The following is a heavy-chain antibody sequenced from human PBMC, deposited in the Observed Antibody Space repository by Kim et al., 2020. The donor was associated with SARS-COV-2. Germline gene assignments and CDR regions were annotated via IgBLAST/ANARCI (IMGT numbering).Heavy chain of an antibody. D-gene: IGHD1-26*01. V-gene: IGHV3-15*01. J-gene: IGHJ3*02. CDR3: TTSKWVDAFDI. CDR2: T. Sequence: TDYAAPVKGRFTISRDDSKNTLYLQMNSLKTEDTAVYYCTTSKWVDAFDIWGQGTMVTVSS.